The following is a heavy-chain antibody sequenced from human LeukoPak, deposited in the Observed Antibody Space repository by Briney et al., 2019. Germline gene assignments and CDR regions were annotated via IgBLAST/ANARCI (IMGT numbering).Heavy chain of an antibody. D-gene: IGHD6-19*01. CDR2: INPNSGGT. CDR3: ARDSVAGVNWFDP. V-gene: IGHV1-2*02. Sequence: ASVKVSCKASGYTFTGYYMHWVRQAPGQGLEWMGWINPNSGGTNYAQKFQGRVTMTRDTSISTAYMELSRLRSDDTAVYYCARDSVAGVNWFDPWGQGTLVTVSS. J-gene: IGHJ5*02. CDR1: GYTFTGYY.